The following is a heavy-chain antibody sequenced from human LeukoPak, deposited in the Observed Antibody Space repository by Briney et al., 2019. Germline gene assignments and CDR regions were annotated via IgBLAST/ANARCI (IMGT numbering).Heavy chain of an antibody. CDR1: GYTFTSYD. CDR3: ARVYYVDAFDI. D-gene: IGHD3-10*01. J-gene: IGHJ3*02. Sequence: ASVKVSCKASGYTFTSYDINWVRQATGQGLEWMGWMNPNSGNTGYAQKFQGRVAMTTDTSTSTAYMELRSLRSDDTAVYYCARVYYVDAFDIWGQGTMVTVSS. V-gene: IGHV1-8*01. CDR2: MNPNSGNT.